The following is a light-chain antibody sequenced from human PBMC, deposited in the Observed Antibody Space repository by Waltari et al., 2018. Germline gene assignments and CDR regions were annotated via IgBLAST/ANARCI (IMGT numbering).Light chain of an antibody. J-gene: IGLJ1*01. CDR3: SSYSSSSTRV. CDR1: SRDVGGYNY. V-gene: IGLV2-14*03. Sequence: SALTQPASVSGSPGQSITISCPGTSRDVGGYNYVPWYRQHPGKAPKLIIYAVSTRPSGVSNRFSGSKSGNTASLTISGLQAEDEADYYCSSYSSSSTRVFGTGTKVTVL. CDR2: AVS.